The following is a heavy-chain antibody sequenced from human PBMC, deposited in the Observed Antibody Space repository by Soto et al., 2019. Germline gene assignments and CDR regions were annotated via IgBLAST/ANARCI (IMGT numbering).Heavy chain of an antibody. J-gene: IGHJ4*02. V-gene: IGHV1-69*02. Sequence: SVKVSCKASGGTFSSYTISWVRQAPGQGLEWMGRIIPILGIANYAQKFQGRVTITADKSTSTAYMELSSLRSEDTAVYYCASYRRFGDYFYFDYWGQGTLVTASS. CDR3: ASYRRFGDYFYFDY. CDR2: IIPILGIA. D-gene: IGHD2-21*02. CDR1: GGTFSSYT.